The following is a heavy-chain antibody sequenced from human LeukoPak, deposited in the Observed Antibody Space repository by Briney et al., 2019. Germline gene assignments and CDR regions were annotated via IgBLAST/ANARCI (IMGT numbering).Heavy chain of an antibody. J-gene: IGHJ4*02. CDR2: ISSSGSYI. CDR1: GFTFSSYA. V-gene: IGHV3-21*01. Sequence: GGSLRLSCAASGFTFSSYAMSWVRQAPGKGLEWVSSISSSGSYIYYADSVKGRFTISRDNAKNSLYLQMNSLRAEDTAVYYCARGYYGDPSQVYYFDYWGQGTLVTVSS. CDR3: ARGYYGDPSQVYYFDY. D-gene: IGHD4-17*01.